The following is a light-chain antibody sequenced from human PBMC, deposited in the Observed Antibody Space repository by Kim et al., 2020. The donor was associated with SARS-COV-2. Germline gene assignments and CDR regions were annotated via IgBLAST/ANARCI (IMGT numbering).Light chain of an antibody. CDR3: QQYYYLPRT. V-gene: IGKV4-1*01. J-gene: IGKJ1*01. CDR2: GAS. CDR1: QNVLYSSTNKNY. Sequence: DVVVTQSPDSLAVSLGERATFNCKSSQNVLYSSTNKNYIAWYQQKPGQPPKLLISGASTRESGVPARFSGNGSETDFSLTINSLQAEDVAVYFCQQYYYLPRTFGQGTRVDIK.